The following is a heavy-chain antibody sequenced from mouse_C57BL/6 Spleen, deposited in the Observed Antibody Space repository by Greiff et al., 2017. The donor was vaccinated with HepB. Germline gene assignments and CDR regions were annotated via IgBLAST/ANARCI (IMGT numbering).Heavy chain of an antibody. CDR1: GYTFTSYW. D-gene: IGHD1-1*01. CDR3: ARSEILRCPFAY. V-gene: IGHV1-50*01. J-gene: IGHJ3*01. Sequence: QVQLQQPGAELVKPGASVKLSCKASGYTFTSYWMQWVKQRPGQGLEWIGEIDPSDSYTNYNQKFKGKATLTVDTSSSTAYMQLSSLTSEDSAVYYCARSEILRCPFAYWGQGTLVTVSA. CDR2: IDPSDSYT.